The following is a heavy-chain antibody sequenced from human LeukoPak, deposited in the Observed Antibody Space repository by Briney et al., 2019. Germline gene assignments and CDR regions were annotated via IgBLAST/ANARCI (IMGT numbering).Heavy chain of an antibody. CDR2: IYYSGSA. CDR1: GGSISSYY. Sequence: PSETLSLTCTVSGGSISSYYWSWIRQPPGKGLEWIGYIYYSGSANYNPSLKSRVTISVDTSKNQFSLKLSSVTAADTAVYYCARSTVGEYDSSLAYWGQGTLVTVSS. CDR3: ARSTVGEYDSSLAY. D-gene: IGHD3-22*01. J-gene: IGHJ4*02. V-gene: IGHV4-59*01.